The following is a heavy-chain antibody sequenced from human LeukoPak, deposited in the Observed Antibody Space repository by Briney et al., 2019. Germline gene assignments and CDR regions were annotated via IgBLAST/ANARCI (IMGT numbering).Heavy chain of an antibody. J-gene: IGHJ4*02. CDR2: IIPIFGTA. V-gene: IGHV1-69*01. CDR1: GGTFSSYA. Sequence: SVKVSCKAFGGTFSSYAISWVRRAPGQGLEWMGGIIPIFGTANYAQKFQGRVTITADEFTSTAYMELSSLRSEDTAVYYCARRPRRAYYYDSSGYLDYWGQGTLVTVSS. D-gene: IGHD3-22*01. CDR3: ARRPRRAYYYDSSGYLDY.